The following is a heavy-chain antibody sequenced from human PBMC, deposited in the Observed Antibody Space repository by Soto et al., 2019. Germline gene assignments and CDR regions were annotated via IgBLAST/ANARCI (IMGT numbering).Heavy chain of an antibody. Sequence: SLTCTVSGGSISSYYWSWIRQPPGKGLEWIGYIYYSGSTNYNPSLKSRVTISVDTSKNQFSLKLSSVTAADTAVYYCARVRRLAPLWFGEQVRGFDYWGQGTLVTVSS. CDR1: GGSISSYY. J-gene: IGHJ4*02. CDR2: IYYSGST. CDR3: ARVRRLAPLWFGEQVRGFDY. D-gene: IGHD3-10*01. V-gene: IGHV4-59*01.